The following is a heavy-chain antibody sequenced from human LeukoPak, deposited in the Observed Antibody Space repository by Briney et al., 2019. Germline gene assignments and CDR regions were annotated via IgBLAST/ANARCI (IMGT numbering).Heavy chain of an antibody. CDR3: ARARGPIGYSYYFDY. CDR2: IKSDGSEK. J-gene: IGHJ4*02. CDR1: GFTFSIYW. V-gene: IGHV3-7*03. Sequence: GASLRLSCAASGFTFSIYWMNWFRQAPGKGLEWVANIKSDGSEKSYVDSVKGRFTISRDNAKNSLYLQMNSLRAEDTALYYCARARGPIGYSYYFDYWGQGTLVTVSS. D-gene: IGHD3-22*01.